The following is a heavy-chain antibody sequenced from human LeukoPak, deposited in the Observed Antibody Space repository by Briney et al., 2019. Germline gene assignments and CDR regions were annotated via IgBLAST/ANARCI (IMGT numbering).Heavy chain of an antibody. D-gene: IGHD6-19*01. CDR1: GGSISSSSYY. Sequence: PSETLSLTCTVSGGSISSSSYYWGWIRQPPGKGLEWIGSIYYSGSTYYNPSPKSRVTISVDTSKNQFSLKLTSVTGADTAVYYCAGERGEEYSSGWYKRNYFDNWGQGIRVTVSS. CDR2: IYYSGST. CDR3: AGERGEEYSSGWYKRNYFDN. J-gene: IGHJ4*02. V-gene: IGHV4-39*07.